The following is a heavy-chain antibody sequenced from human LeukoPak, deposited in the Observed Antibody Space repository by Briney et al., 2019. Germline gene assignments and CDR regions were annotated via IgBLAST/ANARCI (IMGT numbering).Heavy chain of an antibody. CDR2: IDWDDDK. J-gene: IGHJ3*02. V-gene: IGHV2-70*04. CDR1: GFSLSTSGMR. CDR3: ARIPSKISAFDI. Sequence: SGPALVKPTQTLTLTCTFSGFSLSTSGMRVSWIRQPPGKALEWLAGIDWDDDKFYSTSLKTRLTISKDTSKNQVVLTMTNMDPVDTATYYCARIPSKISAFDIWGQGTMVTVSS. D-gene: IGHD4-11*01.